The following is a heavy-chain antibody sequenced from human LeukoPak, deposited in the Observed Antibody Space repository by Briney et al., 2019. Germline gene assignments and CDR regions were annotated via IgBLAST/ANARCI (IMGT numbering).Heavy chain of an antibody. V-gene: IGHV1-8*03. Sequence: ASVKVSCKASGYTFTSYDINWVRQATGQGLEWMGRMNPNSGNTGYAQKFQGRVTITRNTSISTAYMELSSLRSEDTAVYYCARPLGYCSGGSCYSDAFDIWGQGTMVTVSS. CDR2: MNPNSGNT. CDR3: ARPLGYCSGGSCYSDAFDI. J-gene: IGHJ3*02. D-gene: IGHD2-15*01. CDR1: GYTFTSYD.